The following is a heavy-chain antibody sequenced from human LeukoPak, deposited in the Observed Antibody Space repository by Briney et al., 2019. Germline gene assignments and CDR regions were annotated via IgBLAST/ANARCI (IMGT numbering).Heavy chain of an antibody. Sequence: GGSLRLSCAASGFTFSSYAMSWVRQAPGKGLEWVSAISGSGGSTYYADSVKGRFTISRDNSKNTLYLQMNSLRAEDTAVYYCAKDHQYSSSWSHYYFDYWGQGTLVTVSS. CDR2: ISGSGGST. J-gene: IGHJ4*02. V-gene: IGHV3-23*01. D-gene: IGHD6-13*01. CDR1: GFTFSSYA. CDR3: AKDHQYSSSWSHYYFDY.